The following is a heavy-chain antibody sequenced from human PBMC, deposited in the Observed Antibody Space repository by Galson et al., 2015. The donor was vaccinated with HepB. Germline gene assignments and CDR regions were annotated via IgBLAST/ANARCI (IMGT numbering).Heavy chain of an antibody. Sequence: SVKVSCKASGGTFSSYAISWVRQAPGQGLEWMGGIIPIFGTANYAQKFQGRVTITANGPTSTAYMELNSLRSEDTAVYYCGTGYYYMDVWGQGTLVTVSS. CDR3: GTGYYYMDV. CDR2: IIPIFGTA. J-gene: IGHJ6*03. V-gene: IGHV1-69*13. CDR1: GGTFSSYA.